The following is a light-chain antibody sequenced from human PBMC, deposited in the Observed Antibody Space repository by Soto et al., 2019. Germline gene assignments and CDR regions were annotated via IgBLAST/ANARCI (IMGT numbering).Light chain of an antibody. V-gene: IGKV1-5*01. Sequence: DIHLTQSPSTLSTSVGARVTITCRASQSVSYWLAWYQQKPGKAPNLLIYDGSTLASGVPPRFSGGGFVREFTLEISSLQPDDSAMYYCQHYNTYFKAFGPGTKVDIK. CDR3: QHYNTYFKA. CDR2: DGS. J-gene: IGKJ3*01. CDR1: QSVSYW.